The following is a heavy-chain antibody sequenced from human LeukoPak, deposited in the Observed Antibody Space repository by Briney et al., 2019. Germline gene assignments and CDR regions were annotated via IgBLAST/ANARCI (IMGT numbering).Heavy chain of an antibody. CDR3: ASGFKTYFDY. V-gene: IGHV3-30-3*01. CDR2: ISYDGSNK. CDR1: GFTFSGYP. J-gene: IGHJ4*02. Sequence: GGSLRLSCAASGFTFSGYPIHWVRQAPGKGLEWVAVISYDGSNKYYADSVKGRFTISRDNSKNTLYLQMNSLRAEDTAVYYCASGFKTYFDYWGQGTLVTVSS.